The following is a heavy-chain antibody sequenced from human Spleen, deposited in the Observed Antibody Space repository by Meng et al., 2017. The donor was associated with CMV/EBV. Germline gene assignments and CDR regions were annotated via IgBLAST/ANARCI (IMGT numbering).Heavy chain of an antibody. D-gene: IGHD2-21*02. CDR3: ARIERRRILKYCGSDCSTTDY. CDR1: GGSISSSNL. V-gene: IGHV4-4*02. J-gene: IGHJ4*02. Sequence: VQLQASGPELVNPSGNLSLTCAVAGGSISSSNLWTWVSQVPGKGLEWIGEIYHSGSTNYNPSLKSRVTISVDKFKNQFSLKLGSVTAADTAVYYCARIERRRILKYCGSDCSTTDYWGQGTLVTVSS. CDR2: IYHSGST.